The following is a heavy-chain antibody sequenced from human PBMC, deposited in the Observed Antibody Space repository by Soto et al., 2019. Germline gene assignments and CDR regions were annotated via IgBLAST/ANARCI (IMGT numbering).Heavy chain of an antibody. Sequence: PGKGLEWVSYISSSSSTIYYADSVKGRFTISRDNAKNSPYLQMNSLRAEDTAVYYCARHPERIAEIGWFGPWGQGTLVSVSS. J-gene: IGHJ5*02. CDR3: ARHPERIAEIGWFGP. V-gene: IGHV3-48*01. D-gene: IGHD6-13*01. CDR2: ISSSSSTI.